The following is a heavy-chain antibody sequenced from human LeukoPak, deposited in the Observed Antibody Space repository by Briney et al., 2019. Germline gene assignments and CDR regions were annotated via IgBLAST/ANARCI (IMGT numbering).Heavy chain of an antibody. V-gene: IGHV6-1*01. CDR2: TYYRSKWYY. D-gene: IGHD1-1*01. Sequence: SQTLSLTCVISGDIVSSNSAAAWNWIRQSPSRGLEWLGRTYYRSKWYYDYAAPVKSRIVIKSDASKNLFSLELNSVTPEDTAVYYCARGTRNTFDFWAQGTLVTVSS. CDR1: GDIVSSNSAAA. J-gene: IGHJ4*02. CDR3: ARGTRNTFDF.